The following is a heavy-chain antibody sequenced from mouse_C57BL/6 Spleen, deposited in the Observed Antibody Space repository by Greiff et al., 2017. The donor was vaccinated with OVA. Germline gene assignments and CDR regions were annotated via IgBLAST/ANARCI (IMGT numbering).Heavy chain of an antibody. CDR1: GYTFTSYW. V-gene: IGHV1-50*01. CDR3: ARDRRTFDY. Sequence: VQLQQPGAELVKPGASVKLSCKASGYTFTSYWLQWVKQRPGQGLEWIGEIDPSDSYTNYNQKFKGKATLTVDTSSSTAYMQLSSLTSEDSAVYYCARDRRTFDYWGQGTTLTVSS. CDR2: IDPSDSYT. J-gene: IGHJ2*01.